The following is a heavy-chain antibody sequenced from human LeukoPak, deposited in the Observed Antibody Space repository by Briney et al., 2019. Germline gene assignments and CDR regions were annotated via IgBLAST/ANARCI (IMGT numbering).Heavy chain of an antibody. J-gene: IGHJ4*02. V-gene: IGHV3-23*01. D-gene: IGHD5-18*01. CDR1: GFTFSSYA. Sequence: GGSLRLSSAASGFTFSSYAMGWVRQAPGKGLEWVSAITASGGNTYYADSVKGRFTISRDNSKNTLYLQVNSLRAEDTAVYYCAKGNGYSYGRYYFDYWGQGTLVTVSS. CDR3: AKGNGYSYGRYYFDY. CDR2: ITASGGNT.